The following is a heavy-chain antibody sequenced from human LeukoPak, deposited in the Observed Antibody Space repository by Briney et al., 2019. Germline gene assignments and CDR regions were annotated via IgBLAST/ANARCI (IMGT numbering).Heavy chain of an antibody. CDR3: ASLYSSGAYFDY. J-gene: IGHJ4*02. Sequence: SETLSLTCSASGGSISRSTYYWGWIRQPPGKGLEWIGSIYYSGSTYYNPSLKSRVTMSVDTSKNQFYLHLSSVTAADTAVYYCASLYSSGAYFDYWGQGTLVTVSS. D-gene: IGHD6-19*01. CDR1: GGSISRSTYY. V-gene: IGHV4-39*01. CDR2: IYYSGST.